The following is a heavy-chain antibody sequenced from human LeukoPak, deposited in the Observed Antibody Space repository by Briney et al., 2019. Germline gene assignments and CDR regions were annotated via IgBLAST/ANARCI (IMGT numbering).Heavy chain of an antibody. J-gene: IGHJ4*02. D-gene: IGHD3-10*01. CDR3: AKDEYGSGSYFVPDF. CDR1: GFTFSSYG. V-gene: IGHV3-30*18. Sequence: GGSLRLSCAASGFTFSSYGMHWVRQAPGKGLEWVAVISYDGSNKYYADSVKGRFTISRDNSKNTLFLQMNSLRPEDTAVYYCAKDEYGSGSYFVPDFWGQGTLVTVSS. CDR2: ISYDGSNK.